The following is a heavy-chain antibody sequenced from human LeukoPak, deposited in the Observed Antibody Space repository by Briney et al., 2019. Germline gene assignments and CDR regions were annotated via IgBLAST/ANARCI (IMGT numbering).Heavy chain of an antibody. D-gene: IGHD6-6*01. V-gene: IGHV1-18*01. CDR2: ISGYNGNT. CDR3: ARRTYSSSSSIFDY. J-gene: IGHJ4*02. Sequence: ASVKVSCKASEGTFSSYALSWVRQAPGQGLEWMGWISGYNGNTNYAQKLQGRVAMTTDTSTSTAYMELRSLRSDDTAVYYCARRTYSSSSSIFDYWGQGTLVTVSS. CDR1: EGTFSSYA.